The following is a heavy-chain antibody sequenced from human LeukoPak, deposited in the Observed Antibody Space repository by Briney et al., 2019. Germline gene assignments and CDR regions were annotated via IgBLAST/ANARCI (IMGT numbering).Heavy chain of an antibody. D-gene: IGHD3-22*01. Sequence: GGSLRLSCAASGFTFSSYSINWVRQAPGKGLEWVSSISSSSSYIYYADSVKGRFTISRDNAKNSLYLQMNSLRAEDTAVYYCARGVLDYYDSSGYYLFDYWGQGTLVTVSS. CDR2: ISSSSSYI. J-gene: IGHJ4*02. CDR3: ARGVLDYYDSSGYYLFDY. V-gene: IGHV3-21*01. CDR1: GFTFSSYS.